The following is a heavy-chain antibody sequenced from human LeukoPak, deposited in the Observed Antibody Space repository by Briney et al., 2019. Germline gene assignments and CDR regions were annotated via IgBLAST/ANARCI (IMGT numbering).Heavy chain of an antibody. CDR1: GYTLTSYY. Sequence: ASVKVSCKASGYTLTSYYMHWVRQAPGQGLEWMGIINPSGGSTSYAQKFQGRVTMTRDTSTSTVYMELSSLRSEDTAVYYCARDKRMRGVTTALDYWGQGTLVTVSS. V-gene: IGHV1-46*01. D-gene: IGHD4-17*01. CDR2: INPSGGST. J-gene: IGHJ4*02. CDR3: ARDKRMRGVTTALDY.